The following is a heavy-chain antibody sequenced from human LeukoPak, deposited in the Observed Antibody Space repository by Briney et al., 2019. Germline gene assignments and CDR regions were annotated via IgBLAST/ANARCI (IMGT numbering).Heavy chain of an antibody. CDR2: INHSGST. CDR1: GYSISSGYY. D-gene: IGHD3-10*01. V-gene: IGHV4-38-2*01. CDR3: ASGGATMVRGVHDY. J-gene: IGHJ4*02. Sequence: PSETLSLTCAVSGYSISSGYYWGWIRQPPGKGLEWIGEINHSGSTNYNPSLKSRVTISVDTSKNQFSLKLSSVTAADTAVYYCASGGATMVRGVHDYWGQGTLVTVSS.